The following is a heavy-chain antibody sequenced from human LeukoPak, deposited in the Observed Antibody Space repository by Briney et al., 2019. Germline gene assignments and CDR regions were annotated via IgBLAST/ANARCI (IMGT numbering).Heavy chain of an antibody. Sequence: SETLSLTCTVPGGSISSYYWSWIRQPPGNGLEWVGYIYYSGSTNYNTSLKSRVTISVDTSKNQFSLKRSSVTAADTAVYYCARGEEGVFSYYYYMDVWGKGTRVTISS. J-gene: IGHJ6*03. CDR3: ARGEEGVFSYYYYMDV. CDR2: IYYSGST. CDR1: GGSISSYY. D-gene: IGHD1-26*01. V-gene: IGHV4-59*01.